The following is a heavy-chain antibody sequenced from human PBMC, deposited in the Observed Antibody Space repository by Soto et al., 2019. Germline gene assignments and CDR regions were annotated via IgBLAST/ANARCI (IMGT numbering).Heavy chain of an antibody. Sequence: QVQLVESGGGVVQSGRSLRLSCAASGFTFSTSGMHWIRQAPGKGLEWVAMISHDGGATYYVDSVKGRFTISRDTDKNTLHLQMDSLRPEDTNTYYCAQDWGSIGWYNWFHTWGQGTLVTVSS. J-gene: IGHJ5*02. CDR2: ISHDGGAT. CDR1: GFTFSTSG. V-gene: IGHV3-30*18. CDR3: AQDWGSIGWYNWFHT. D-gene: IGHD2-2*01.